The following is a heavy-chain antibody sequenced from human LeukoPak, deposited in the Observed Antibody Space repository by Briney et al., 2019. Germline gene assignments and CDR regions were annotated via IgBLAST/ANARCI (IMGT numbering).Heavy chain of an antibody. CDR2: THYSGST. D-gene: IGHD3-22*01. J-gene: IGHJ4*02. CDR1: GGSISSSYW. CDR3: ASVRDDYYDSSGSSYFDY. Sequence: SGTLSLTCAVSGGSISSSYWWSWVRQPPGKGLEYIGYTHYSGSTNYNPSLKSRVTISLDTSGNQFSLKLSSVTAADTAVYYCASVRDDYYDSSGSSYFDYWGQGTLVTVSS. V-gene: IGHV4-4*02.